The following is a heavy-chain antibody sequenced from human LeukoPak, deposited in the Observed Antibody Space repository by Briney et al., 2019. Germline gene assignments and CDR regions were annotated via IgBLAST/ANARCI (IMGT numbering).Heavy chain of an antibody. D-gene: IGHD4-17*01. CDR2: IYYSGST. V-gene: IGHV4-59*01. CDR3: ARDIPHYGDYGFDY. CDR1: GGSISSYY. Sequence: SETLSLTCTVSGGSISSYYWSWIRQPPGKGLEWIGYIYYSGSTNYNPSLKSRVTISVDTSKNQFSLKLSSVTAADAAVYYCARDIPHYGDYGFDYWGQGTLVTVSS. J-gene: IGHJ4*02.